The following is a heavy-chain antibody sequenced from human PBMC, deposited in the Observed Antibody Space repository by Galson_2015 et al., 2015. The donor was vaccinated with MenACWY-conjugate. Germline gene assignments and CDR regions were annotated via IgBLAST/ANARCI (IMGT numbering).Heavy chain of an antibody. CDR2: IYFSGST. V-gene: IGHV4-39*01. CDR3: ARLPRYDFWT. CDR1: GGSISTKTYY. D-gene: IGHD3-3*01. J-gene: IGHJ4*02. Sequence: TLSLTCTVSGGSISTKTYYWGWIRQPPGKGLEWIGSIYFSGSTYYNPSLKSRVTMSVDTSKNQFSLKLSSVTAADTAVYYCARLPRYDFWTWGQGTLVTVSS.